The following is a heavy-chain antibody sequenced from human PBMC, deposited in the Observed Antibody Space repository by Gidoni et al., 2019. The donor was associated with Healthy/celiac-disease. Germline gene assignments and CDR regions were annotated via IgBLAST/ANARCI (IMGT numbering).Heavy chain of an antibody. Sequence: EVQLLESGGGLVQPGGSLSLSCAASGFTFSSYAMSWVRQAPGKGLEWVSAISGSGGSTYYADSVKGRFTISRDNSKNTLYLQMNSLRAEDTAVYYCAKTEAGNWDPYYFDYWGQGTLVTVSS. CDR2: ISGSGGST. D-gene: IGHD7-27*01. V-gene: IGHV3-23*01. CDR3: AKTEAGNWDPYYFDY. CDR1: GFTFSSYA. J-gene: IGHJ4*02.